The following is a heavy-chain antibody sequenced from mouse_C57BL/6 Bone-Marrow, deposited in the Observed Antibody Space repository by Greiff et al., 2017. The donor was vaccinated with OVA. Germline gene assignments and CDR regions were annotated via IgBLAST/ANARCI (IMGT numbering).Heavy chain of an antibody. CDR3: ARFYYGSSYGYFDV. Sequence: QVQLQQPGAELVRPGSSVKLSCKASGYTFTSYWMDWVKQRPGQGLEWIGNIYPSDSETHYNQKFKDKATLTVDKSSSTAYMQLSSLTSEDSAVYYWARFYYGSSYGYFDVWGTGTTVTVSS. CDR2: IYPSDSET. J-gene: IGHJ1*03. D-gene: IGHD1-1*01. V-gene: IGHV1-61*01. CDR1: GYTFTSYW.